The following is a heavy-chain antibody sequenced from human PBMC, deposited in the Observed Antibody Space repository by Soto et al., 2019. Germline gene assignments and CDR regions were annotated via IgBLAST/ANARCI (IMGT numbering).Heavy chain of an antibody. D-gene: IGHD2-2*01. V-gene: IGHV3-23*01. CDR3: AKVRVVCSSTSCYGFDY. Sequence: ESGGGLVQPGGSLRLSCAASGFTFSSYAMTWVRQAPGKGLEWVSAISGSGGSTYYADSVKGRFTISRDNSKNTLYLQMNSLRAEDTAVYYCAKVRVVCSSTSCYGFDYWGQGTLVTVSS. J-gene: IGHJ4*02. CDR2: ISGSGGST. CDR1: GFTFSSYA.